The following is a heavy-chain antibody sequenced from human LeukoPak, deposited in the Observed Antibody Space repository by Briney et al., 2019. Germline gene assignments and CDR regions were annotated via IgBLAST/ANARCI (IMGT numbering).Heavy chain of an antibody. CDR3: VRDRGYDDLTGYNYYIDY. Sequence: GGSLRLSCEGSGFTFSKYWMSWVRQVPGKGLEWVANMNQDGSEVYYVDSVKGRFTISRDNTRNSLYLQMNSLRADDTAVYYCVRDRGYDDLTGYNYYIDYWGQGTLVSVSS. CDR2: MNQDGSEV. V-gene: IGHV3-7*03. J-gene: IGHJ4*02. D-gene: IGHD3-9*01. CDR1: GFTFSKYW.